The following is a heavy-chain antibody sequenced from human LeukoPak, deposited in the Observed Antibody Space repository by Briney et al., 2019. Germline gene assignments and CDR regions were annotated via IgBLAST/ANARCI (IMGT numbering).Heavy chain of an antibody. CDR2: IYYSGST. D-gene: IGHD3-22*01. CDR3: ARHGPKSKYYYDSSGKLDY. Sequence: SATLSLTCTVSGGSISSSSYYWGWIRQPPGKGLEWIGSIYYSGSTYYNPSLKSRVTISVDTSKNQFSLKLSSVTAADTAVYYCARHGPKSKYYYDSSGKLDYWGQGTLVTVSS. J-gene: IGHJ4*02. V-gene: IGHV4-39*01. CDR1: GGSISSSSYY.